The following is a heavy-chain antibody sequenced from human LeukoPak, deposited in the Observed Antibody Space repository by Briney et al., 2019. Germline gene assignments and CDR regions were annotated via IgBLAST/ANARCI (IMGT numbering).Heavy chain of an antibody. CDR2: INPNSGGT. Sequence: ASVKVSCKASGYTFTGYYMHWVRQAPGQGLEWMGWINPNSGGTNYAQKLQGRVTMTTDTSTSTAYMELRSLRSDDTAVYYCARRSGSGWYDMGYYFDYWGQGTLVTVSS. CDR1: GYTFTGYY. CDR3: ARRSGSGWYDMGYYFDY. D-gene: IGHD6-19*01. J-gene: IGHJ4*02. V-gene: IGHV1-2*02.